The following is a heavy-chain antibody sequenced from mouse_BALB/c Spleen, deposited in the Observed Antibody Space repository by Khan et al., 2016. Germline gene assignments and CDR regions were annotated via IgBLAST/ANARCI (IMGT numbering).Heavy chain of an antibody. Sequence: VQLQQSGPELVKPGASVKMSCKTSGYTFTNYIMHWVKQKPGQGLDWIGYINPYNDVTKYNERFTGKATLTSDDSSSTAYLELSSLTPEDSAVYSCAPWGYSYDFWFAYWGQGTLVTVSA. V-gene: IGHV1S136*01. CDR3: APWGYSYDFWFAY. J-gene: IGHJ3*01. CDR2: INPYNDVT. D-gene: IGHD2-12*01. CDR1: GYTFTNYI.